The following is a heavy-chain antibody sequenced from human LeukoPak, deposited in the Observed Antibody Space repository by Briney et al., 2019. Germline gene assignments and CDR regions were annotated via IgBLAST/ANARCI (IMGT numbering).Heavy chain of an antibody. J-gene: IGHJ4*02. CDR2: IYNSGST. V-gene: IGHV4-34*01. Sequence: SETLSLTCAVYGGSFSGSDWSWIRRPPGKGLEWIGEIYNSGSTIYNPSLKSRVTISVDTSKNQLSLNLNSVTAADTAVYYCVRAYDYWGQGTLVTVSS. CDR3: VRAYDY. CDR1: GGSFSGSD.